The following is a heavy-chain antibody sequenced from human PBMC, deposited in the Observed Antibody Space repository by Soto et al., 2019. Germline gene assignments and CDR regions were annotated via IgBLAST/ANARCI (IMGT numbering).Heavy chain of an antibody. CDR3: ARDRPNAVVVPAAPAPHYYYYGMDV. V-gene: IGHV3-30-3*01. J-gene: IGHJ6*02. CDR2: ISYDGSNK. D-gene: IGHD2-2*01. Sequence: GGSLRLSCAASGFTFSSYAMHWVRQAPGKGLEWVAVISYDGSNKYYADSVKGRFTISRDNSKNTLYLQMNSLRAEDTAVYYCARDRPNAVVVPAAPAPHYYYYGMDVWGQGTTVTVSS. CDR1: GFTFSSYA.